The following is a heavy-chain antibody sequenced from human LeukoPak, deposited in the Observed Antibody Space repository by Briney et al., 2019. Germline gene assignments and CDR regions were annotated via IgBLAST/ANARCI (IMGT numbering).Heavy chain of an antibody. CDR1: GFTFRNHA. J-gene: IGHJ4*02. CDR2: ISTSSGTM. CDR3: ARGHGVY. Sequence: GGSLRLSCAASGFTFRNHAMHWVRQAPGKGLEWVSYISTSSGTMNYADSVKGRFTISRDNAKNSLYLQMNSLRDEDTAVYYCARGHGVYWGQGTLVTVSS. D-gene: IGHD3-3*01. V-gene: IGHV3-48*02.